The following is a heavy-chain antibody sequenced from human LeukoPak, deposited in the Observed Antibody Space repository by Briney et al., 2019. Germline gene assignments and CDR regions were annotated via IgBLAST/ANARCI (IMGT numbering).Heavy chain of an antibody. CDR3: AAFPYCSSTSCPDY. Sequence: ASVKVSCKASGYTFTGCYMHWVRQAPGQGLEWMGWMNPNSGNTGYAQKFQGRVTMTRNTSISTAYMELSSLRSEDTAVYYCAAFPYCSSTSCPDYWGQGTLVTVSS. CDR2: MNPNSGNT. J-gene: IGHJ4*02. D-gene: IGHD2-2*01. V-gene: IGHV1-8*02. CDR1: GYTFTGCY.